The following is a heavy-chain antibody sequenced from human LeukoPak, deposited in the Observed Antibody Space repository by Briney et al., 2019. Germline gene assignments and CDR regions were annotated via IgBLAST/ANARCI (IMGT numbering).Heavy chain of an antibody. CDR1: GYTFTSYD. D-gene: IGHD2-21*02. CDR3: ARDLHCGGDCYYFWTTRGERFDY. V-gene: IGHV1-8*01. J-gene: IGHJ4*02. Sequence: GASVKVSCKASGYTFTSYDINWVRQATGQGLEWMGWMNPNSGNTGYAQKFQGRVTMTRNTFISTAYMELSSLRSEDTAVYYCARDLHCGGDCYYFWTTRGERFDYWGQGTLVTVSS. CDR2: MNPNSGNT.